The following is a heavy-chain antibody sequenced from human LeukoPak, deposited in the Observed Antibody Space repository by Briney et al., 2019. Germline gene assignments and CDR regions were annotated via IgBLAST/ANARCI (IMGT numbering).Heavy chain of an antibody. CDR3: AAYYYDSSPKAV. J-gene: IGHJ3*01. V-gene: IGHV3-48*03. Sequence: GGSLRLSCAASGFAFSTYEMNWVRQAPGKDLEWVSYISNSGSDTYYADSVKGRFTISRDNAKNSLYLQMSSLRAEDTAVYYCAAYYYDSSPKAVWGQGTMVTVSS. CDR2: ISNSGSDT. CDR1: GFAFSTYE. D-gene: IGHD3-22*01.